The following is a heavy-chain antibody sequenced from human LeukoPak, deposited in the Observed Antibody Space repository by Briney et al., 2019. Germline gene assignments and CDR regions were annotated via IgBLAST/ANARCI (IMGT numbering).Heavy chain of an antibody. D-gene: IGHD6-19*01. CDR3: ARDSAVAGDY. V-gene: IGHV3-48*03. Sequence: PGGSLRLSCAASGFTFSSYEMNWVRQAPGKGLEWVSYISSSGSTMYYADSVKGRFTISRDNAKNSLYLQMNSLRAEDTAVYYCARDSAVAGDYWGQGTLVTVSS. J-gene: IGHJ4*02. CDR2: ISSSGSTM. CDR1: GFTFSSYE.